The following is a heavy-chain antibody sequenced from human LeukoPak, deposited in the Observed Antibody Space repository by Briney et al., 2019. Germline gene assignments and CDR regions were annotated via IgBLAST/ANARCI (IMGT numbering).Heavy chain of an antibody. CDR3: ARVPHYYFGYGYFDT. Sequence: SETLSLTCVVYGGSFSGYYWSWIRQPPGKGLEWSGEIDQSGTTNYNPSLKSRVTISIDTSKKQFSLTLTSMTAADTAVYYCARVPHYYFGYGYFDTWGQGTRVTVSS. J-gene: IGHJ4*02. CDR1: GGSFSGYY. CDR2: IDQSGTT. V-gene: IGHV4-34*01. D-gene: IGHD3-10*01.